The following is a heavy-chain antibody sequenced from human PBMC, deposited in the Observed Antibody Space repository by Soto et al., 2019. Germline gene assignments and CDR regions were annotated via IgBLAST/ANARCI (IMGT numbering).Heavy chain of an antibody. D-gene: IGHD2-2*02. CDR2: IIPIFNST. V-gene: IGHV1-69*06. Sequence: SVKVSCKASGGTFSSYAISWVRQAPGHGLEWLGRIIPIFNSTKYAQNFQGRVTITADKSTSTASLELSSLRSDDTAVYYCAREGRGKKAGYNGLVSLGYWGQGTLVTVSS. CDR1: GGTFSSYA. J-gene: IGHJ4*02. CDR3: AREGRGKKAGYNGLVSLGY.